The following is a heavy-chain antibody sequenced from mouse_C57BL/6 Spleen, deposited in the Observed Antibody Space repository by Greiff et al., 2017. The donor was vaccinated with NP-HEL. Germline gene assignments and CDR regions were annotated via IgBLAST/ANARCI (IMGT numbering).Heavy chain of an antibody. J-gene: IGHJ4*01. V-gene: IGHV14-2*01. Sequence: EVQLQQSGAELVKPGASVKLSCSASGFNIKDYYMHWVKQRTEQGLEWIGRIDPEDGETKYAPKFPGKATITADTSSNTAYLQLSSLTSEDTAVYYCASFGYYAMDYWGQGTSVTVSS. CDR3: ASFGYYAMDY. CDR2: IDPEDGET. CDR1: GFNIKDYY. D-gene: IGHD3-1*01.